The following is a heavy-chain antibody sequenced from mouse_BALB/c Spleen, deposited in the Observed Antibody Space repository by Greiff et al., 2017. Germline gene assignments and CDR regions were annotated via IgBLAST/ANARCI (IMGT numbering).Heavy chain of an antibody. CDR2: IWAGGST. J-gene: IGHJ3*01. CDR3: ARDRGYDYDGFAY. CDR1: GFSLTSYG. Sequence: VQLKESGPGLVAPSQSLSITCTVSGFSLTSYGVHWVRQPPGKGLEWLGVIWAGGSTNYNSALMSRLSISKDNSKSQVFLKMNSLQTDDTAMYYCARDRGYDYDGFAYWGQGTLVTVSA. V-gene: IGHV2-9*02. D-gene: IGHD2-4*01.